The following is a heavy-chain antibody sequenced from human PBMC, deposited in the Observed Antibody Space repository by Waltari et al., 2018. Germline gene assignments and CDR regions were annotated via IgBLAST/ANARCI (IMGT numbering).Heavy chain of an antibody. CDR3: ASHLEDFYYYMDV. CDR1: GFNFNSHP. CDR2: IGSSSDYI. V-gene: IGHV3-21*01. Sequence: EVLLVESGGGLVTPGGSLRLSWAAPGFNFNSHPMNWVRQAPGKGLEWVSSIGSSSDYIYYADSVKGRFTTSRDNARNSLYLQMSNLRAEDTAVYFCASHLEDFYYYMDVWGNGTTVTVS. J-gene: IGHJ6*03.